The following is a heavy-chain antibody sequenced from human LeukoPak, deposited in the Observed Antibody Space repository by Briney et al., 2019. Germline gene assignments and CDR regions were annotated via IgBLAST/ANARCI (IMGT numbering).Heavy chain of an antibody. D-gene: IGHD5-18*01. CDR2: MNPNSGNT. V-gene: IGHV1-8*01. CDR1: GYTFTSYD. J-gene: IGHJ6*03. CDR3: ASQGYSYGSYYYYYYMDV. Sequence: ASVKVSCKASGYTFTSYDINWVRQATGQGLEWMGWMNPNSGNTGYAQKFQGRVTMTRNTSISTAYMELSSLRSEDTAVYYCASQGYSYGSYYYYYYMDVWGKGTTVTVSS.